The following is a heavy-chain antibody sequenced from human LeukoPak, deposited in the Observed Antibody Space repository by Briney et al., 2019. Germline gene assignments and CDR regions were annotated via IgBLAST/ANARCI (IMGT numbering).Heavy chain of an antibody. CDR1: GFTFSTYS. D-gene: IGHD4/OR15-4a*01. CDR3: ARGVSGATALDF. Sequence: PGGSLRLSCTASGFTFSTYSMNWVRQAPGRGLEWVSYISIGSTYVYYADSVKDRFTVSRDNAKNSLVLQMNSLRAEDTAVYYCARGVSGATALDFWGQGTLVTVSS. V-gene: IGHV3-21*01. J-gene: IGHJ4*02. CDR2: ISIGSTYV.